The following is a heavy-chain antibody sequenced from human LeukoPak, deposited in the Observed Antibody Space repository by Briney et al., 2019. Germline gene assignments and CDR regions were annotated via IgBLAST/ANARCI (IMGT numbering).Heavy chain of an antibody. D-gene: IGHD3-16*02. CDR2: IYSGGST. Sequence: PGGSLRLSCAASGFAVSSNYMSWVRQAPGKGLEWVSVIYSGGSTYYADSVKGRFTISRDNSKNTLYLQMNSLRAEDTAVYYCARDLFPSNDYVWGSYRYPVDYWGQGTLVTVSS. J-gene: IGHJ4*02. CDR1: GFAVSSNY. CDR3: ARDLFPSNDYVWGSYRYPVDY. V-gene: IGHV3-53*01.